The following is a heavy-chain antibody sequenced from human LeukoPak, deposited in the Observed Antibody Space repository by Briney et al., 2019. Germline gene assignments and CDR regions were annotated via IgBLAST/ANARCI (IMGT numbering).Heavy chain of an antibody. CDR2: ISGSGDGT. Sequence: PGGSLRLSCAASGFTFSSYAMSWVRQAPGKGLEWVSAISGSGDGTYYGDSVKGRFTISRDNSKNTLYLQMNSLRAEDTAVYYCAKTRPLDSSSWSHGDYWGQGTPVTVSS. V-gene: IGHV3-23*01. J-gene: IGHJ4*02. D-gene: IGHD6-13*01. CDR1: GFTFSSYA. CDR3: AKTRPLDSSSWSHGDY.